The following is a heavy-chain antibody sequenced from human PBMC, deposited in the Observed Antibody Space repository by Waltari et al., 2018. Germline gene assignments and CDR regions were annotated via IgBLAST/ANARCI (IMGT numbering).Heavy chain of an antibody. CDR3: TRDISGRTAFDI. V-gene: IGHV3-33*01. Sequence: QVQLVESGGGVVQPGKSLKLSCVASGFSSSSYGMHWVRQAPGKGLEWWAVVWYDGSNQYYADSVKGRFTSSRENSKNTLYLQVNRLRAEDTAVYYCTRDISGRTAFDIWGQGTMVTVSS. CDR1: GFSSSSYG. D-gene: IGHD3-10*01. J-gene: IGHJ3*02. CDR2: VWYDGSNQ.